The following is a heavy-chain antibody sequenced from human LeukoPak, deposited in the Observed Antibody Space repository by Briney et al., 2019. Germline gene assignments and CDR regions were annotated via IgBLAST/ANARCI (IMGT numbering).Heavy chain of an antibody. Sequence: PGGSLRLSCAASGFSFSTYAMSWVRQAPGKGLEWVSAISAGGATIYYADSVKGRFTVSRDNSKNTLYLQMNSLGAEDTAVYYCAKDSGGTYFYYYYYMDVWGKGTTVTVSS. V-gene: IGHV3-23*01. CDR2: ISAGGATI. J-gene: IGHJ6*03. CDR1: GFSFSTYA. CDR3: AKDSGGTYFYYYYYMDV. D-gene: IGHD1-26*01.